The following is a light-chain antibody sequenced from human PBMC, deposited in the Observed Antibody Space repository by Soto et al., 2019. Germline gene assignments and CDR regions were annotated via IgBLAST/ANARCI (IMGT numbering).Light chain of an antibody. J-gene: IGKJ4*01. CDR2: DAT. Sequence: EVVMTQSPATLSVSPGERATLSCKASQSVSNNLVWYLQKPGQAPRPIIYDATTRATGIPVRFSGSGSGTEFTLTISRLQSEDVGVYYCQQYDNWPPNTFGGGTKVEVK. CDR3: QQYDNWPPNT. CDR1: QSVSNN. V-gene: IGKV3-15*01.